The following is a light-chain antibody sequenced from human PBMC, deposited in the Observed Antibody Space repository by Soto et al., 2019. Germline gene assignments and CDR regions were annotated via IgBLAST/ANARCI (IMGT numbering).Light chain of an antibody. CDR3: LQDHSYPRT. CDR2: ATS. CDR1: QDIRNE. Sequence: AIQMTQSPPSLSASVGDRVILTCRASQDIRNELGGYQQKPGKAPKLLIHATSKLQGVVPLRFSGSGSGTDFTLTISSLQPEDFATYYCLQDHSYPRTFGQGTRVEIK. V-gene: IGKV1-6*01. J-gene: IGKJ1*01.